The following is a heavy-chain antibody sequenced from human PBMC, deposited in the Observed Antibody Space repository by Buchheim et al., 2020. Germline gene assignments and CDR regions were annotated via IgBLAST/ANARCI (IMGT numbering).Heavy chain of an antibody. Sequence: EVQLVEFGGGLVQPGGSLRLSCAASGFTFSTYYMTWVRQAPGKGLEWVANIKTDGSEKYYVDSVKGRFTILRDNAKNSLYLQMNSLRVEDTAVYYCARGRPLDVWGQGTT. V-gene: IGHV3-7*03. CDR3: ARGRPLDV. D-gene: IGHD6-6*01. CDR1: GFTFSTYY. J-gene: IGHJ6*02. CDR2: IKTDGSEK.